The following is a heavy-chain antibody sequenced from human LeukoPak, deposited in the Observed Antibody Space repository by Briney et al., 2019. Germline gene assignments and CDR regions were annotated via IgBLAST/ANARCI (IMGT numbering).Heavy chain of an antibody. Sequence: SSETLSLTCTVSGGSISSYYWSWIRQPPGKGLEWIGYIYYSGSASYNPSLQSRVTISIDKSKNRFSLNLNSVTAADTAVYYCARNSYYDNSGEGAFDIWGQGTMVTVSS. CDR3: ARNSYYDNSGEGAFDI. D-gene: IGHD3-22*01. CDR2: IYYSGSA. CDR1: GGSISSYY. J-gene: IGHJ3*02. V-gene: IGHV4-59*12.